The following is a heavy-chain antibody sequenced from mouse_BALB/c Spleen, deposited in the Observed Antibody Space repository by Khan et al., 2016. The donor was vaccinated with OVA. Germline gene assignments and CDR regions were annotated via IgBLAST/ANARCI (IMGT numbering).Heavy chain of an antibody. CDR2: IYPGSGNSS. J-gene: IGHJ3*01. D-gene: IGHD4-1*01. CDR1: GYTFTDFY. V-gene: IGHV1-77*01. Sequence: QVQLQQSGAELARPGASVKLSCEASGYTFTDFYINWVKQRTGQGLEWIGDIYPGSGNSSYYNEKFKGKAILTADKSSSTAYMQLSSLTSEDSAVYFCARSGTGSFAYWGHGTLVTVSA. CDR3: ARSGTGSFAY.